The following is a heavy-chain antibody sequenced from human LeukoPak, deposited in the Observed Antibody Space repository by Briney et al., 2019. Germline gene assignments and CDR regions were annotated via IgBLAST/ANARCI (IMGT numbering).Heavy chain of an antibody. CDR1: GYSISSGYY. Sequence: SETLSLTCTVSGYSISSGYYWGWIRQPPGKGLEWIGSIYHSGSTYYNPSLKSRVTISVDTSKNQFSLKLSSVTAADTAVYYCARDGEYYFDYWGQGTLVTVSS. D-gene: IGHD3-10*01. J-gene: IGHJ4*02. CDR3: ARDGEYYFDY. V-gene: IGHV4-38-2*02. CDR2: IYHSGST.